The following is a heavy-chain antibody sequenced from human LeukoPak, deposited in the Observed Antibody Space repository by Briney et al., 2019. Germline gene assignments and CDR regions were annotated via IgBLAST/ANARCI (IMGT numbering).Heavy chain of an antibody. V-gene: IGHV4-34*01. J-gene: IGHJ5*02. CDR2: INHSGST. Sequence: PSETLSLTCAVYGGSFSGYYWSWIRQPPGKGLEWIGEINHSGSTNYNPSLKSRVTISVDTSKNQFSLKLSSVTAADTAVYYCARDWSGGCSSTSCYITHNWFDPWGQGTLVTVSS. CDR1: GGSFSGYY. CDR3: ARDWSGGCSSTSCYITHNWFDP. D-gene: IGHD2-2*02.